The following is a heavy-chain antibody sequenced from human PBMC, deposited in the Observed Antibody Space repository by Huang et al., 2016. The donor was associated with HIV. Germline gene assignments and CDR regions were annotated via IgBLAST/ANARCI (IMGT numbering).Heavy chain of an antibody. CDR1: GCSFSSRFYY. CDR2: MSYSGST. Sequence: QVQLQESGRGLVKPSEPLSLTCTVPGCSFSSRFYYWGWIRQSPGKGLEWIGSMSYSGSTYNNPSLNSRVTISADTANIQFSLKLTSVTAADSAVYYCVRHRPNYDVWSGYYPYFDDWGQGTLVTVSS. D-gene: IGHD3-3*01. V-gene: IGHV4-39*01. CDR3: VRHRPNYDVWSGYYPYFDD. J-gene: IGHJ4*02.